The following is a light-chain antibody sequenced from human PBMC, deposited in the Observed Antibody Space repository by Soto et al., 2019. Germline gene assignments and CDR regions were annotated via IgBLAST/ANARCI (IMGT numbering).Light chain of an antibody. V-gene: IGKV1-33*01. J-gene: IGKJ1*01. Sequence: DIQMTQYPSSLSASVGDRVTITCQASQNINNYLNWYQQKPGRAPKLLIYDASNLEAGVPSRFSGSGSGTDFTLTISCLQSEDFATYYCQQYYSYPQTFGQGTKV. CDR2: DAS. CDR1: QNINNY. CDR3: QQYYSYPQT.